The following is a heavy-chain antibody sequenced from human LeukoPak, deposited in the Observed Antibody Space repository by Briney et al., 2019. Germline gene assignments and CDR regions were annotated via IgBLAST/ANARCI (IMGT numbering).Heavy chain of an antibody. CDR3: ARVTVTTTPDDY. Sequence: PSETLSLTCAVYGGAFSGYYWSWIRQPPGKGLEWIGEINHSVSTNYNPSLKSRVTISVDTSKNQFSLTLSSVTAADTAVYYCARVTVTTTPDDYWGKGTLVTVSS. CDR1: GGAFSGYY. J-gene: IGHJ4*02. V-gene: IGHV4-34*01. D-gene: IGHD4-17*01. CDR2: INHSVST.